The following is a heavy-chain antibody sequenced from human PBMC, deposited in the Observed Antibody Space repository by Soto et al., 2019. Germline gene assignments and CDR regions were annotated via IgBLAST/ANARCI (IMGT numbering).Heavy chain of an antibody. CDR2: INPNSGGT. J-gene: IGHJ4*02. V-gene: IGHV1-2*02. CDR3: ARGIAAAAPFDY. D-gene: IGHD6-13*01. CDR1: GYTFTGYY. Sequence: ASVKVYCKASGYTFTGYYMHWVRQAPGQGLEWMGWINPNSGGTNYAQKFQGRVTMTRDTSISTPYMELCRLRSDDTAVYYCARGIAAAAPFDYWVQGTLVSVSS.